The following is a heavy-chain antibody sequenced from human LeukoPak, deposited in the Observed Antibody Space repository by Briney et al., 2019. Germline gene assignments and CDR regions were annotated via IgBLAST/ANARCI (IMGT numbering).Heavy chain of an antibody. CDR2: ILYDGTMQ. D-gene: IGHD3-22*01. J-gene: IGHJ4*02. V-gene: IGHV3-30*04. CDR1: GFTFSNYA. CDR3: ARDPRGPTGYDSSGRDSFDL. Sequence: GRSLRLSCAASGFTFSNYAMHWVRQAPGKGLEWVAVILYDGTMQYYADSAKGRFTISRDNSRNTLYLQMSSLRPEDTAFYYCARDPRGPTGYDSSGRDSFDLWGQGTLVTVSA.